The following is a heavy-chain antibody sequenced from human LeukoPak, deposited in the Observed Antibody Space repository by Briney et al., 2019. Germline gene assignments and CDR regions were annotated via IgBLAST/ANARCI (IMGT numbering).Heavy chain of an antibody. D-gene: IGHD1-26*01. Sequence: ASVKVSCKPSGYTFTNYYIHWVRQAPGQGPEWVGWINPASAGAAFAPKFQGRVSMTCDSSITTSFMDLTSLRSNDTAIYYCARQLGNYYRAFDFWGQGTLVTVSS. CDR1: GYTFTNYY. CDR2: INPASAGA. CDR3: ARQLGNYYRAFDF. V-gene: IGHV1-2*02. J-gene: IGHJ4*02.